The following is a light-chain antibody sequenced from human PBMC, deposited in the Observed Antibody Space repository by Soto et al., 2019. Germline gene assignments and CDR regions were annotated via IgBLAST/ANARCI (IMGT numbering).Light chain of an antibody. CDR1: STDFVSYNR. V-gene: IGLV2-18*01. CDR3: SLYTSENTYV. CDR2: EAS. J-gene: IGLJ1*01. Sequence: QSALTQPPSVSGSPGQSVTISCTGTSTDFVSYNRVSWYQQPPGTAPKLIIYEASNRPSGVPDRFSGSKSGNTASLTISGLQAADEADYYCSLYTSENTYVFGTGTKAT.